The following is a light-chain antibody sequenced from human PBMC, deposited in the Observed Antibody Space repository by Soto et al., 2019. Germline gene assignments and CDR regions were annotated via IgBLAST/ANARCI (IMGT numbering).Light chain of an antibody. J-gene: IGLJ1*01. Sequence: QSALTQPRSVSGSPGQSVTISCTGSSSDVGGSYYVSWYQQHPGKAPKLMIYDVTKRPSGVPDRFSGSKSGNTASLIISGLAAEDEADYYCCSYAGRSYVFGTGTKLTVL. CDR1: SSDVGGSYY. V-gene: IGLV2-11*01. CDR3: CSYAGRSYV. CDR2: DVT.